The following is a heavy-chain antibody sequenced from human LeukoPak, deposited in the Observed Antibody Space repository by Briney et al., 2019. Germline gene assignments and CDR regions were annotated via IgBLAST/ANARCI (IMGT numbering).Heavy chain of an antibody. CDR3: ARAPKDYGGISGAQTFDY. Sequence: ASVKVSCKASGYTFTSYGISWVRQAPGQGLEWMGWISAYNGNTNYAQKLQGRVTMTTDTSTSIAYMELRSLRSDDTALYYCARAPKDYGGISGAQTFDYWGRGTLVTVSS. CDR2: ISAYNGNT. CDR1: GYTFTSYG. V-gene: IGHV1-18*01. D-gene: IGHD4-23*01. J-gene: IGHJ4*02.